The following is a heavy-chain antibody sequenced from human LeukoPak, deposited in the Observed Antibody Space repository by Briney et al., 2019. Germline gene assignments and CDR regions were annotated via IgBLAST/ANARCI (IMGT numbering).Heavy chain of an antibody. V-gene: IGHV4-34*01. CDR1: GGSFSGYY. Sequence: PSETLSLTCAVYGGSFSGYYWSWIRQPPGKGLEWIGEINHSGSTNYNPSLKSRVTISVDTSKNQFSLKLSSVTAADTAVYYCASNVYDSSGSTHPLDYWGQGTLVTVSS. CDR2: INHSGST. D-gene: IGHD3-22*01. J-gene: IGHJ4*02. CDR3: ASNVYDSSGSTHPLDY.